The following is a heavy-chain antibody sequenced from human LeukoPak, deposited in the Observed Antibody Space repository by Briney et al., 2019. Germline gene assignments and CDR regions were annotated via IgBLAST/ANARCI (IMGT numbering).Heavy chain of an antibody. CDR1: GFTFSDYG. D-gene: IGHD3-22*01. Sequence: GGSLRLSCAASGFTFSDYGMNWVRQAPGKGLEWVSSISSSSSYIYYSDSVKGRFTISRDNAKNSLYLQMNSLRAEDTAVYYCARSPYYYDSSAYDPDAFDIWGQGTMVTVSS. V-gene: IGHV3-21*01. CDR2: ISSSSSYI. CDR3: ARSPYYYDSSAYDPDAFDI. J-gene: IGHJ3*02.